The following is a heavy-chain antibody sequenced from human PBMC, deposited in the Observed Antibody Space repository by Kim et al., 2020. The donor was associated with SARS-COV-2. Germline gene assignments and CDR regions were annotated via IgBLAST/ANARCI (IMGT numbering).Heavy chain of an antibody. CDR1: GGSISSGGYY. Sequence: SETLSLTCTVSGGSISSGGYYWSWIRQHPGKGLEWIGYIYYSGSTYYNPSLKSRVTISVDTSKNQFSLKLSSVTAADTAVYYCARGSTTYYDFWSPMDVWGQGTTVTVSS. J-gene: IGHJ6*02. CDR2: IYYSGST. CDR3: ARGSTTYYDFWSPMDV. D-gene: IGHD3-3*01. V-gene: IGHV4-31*03.